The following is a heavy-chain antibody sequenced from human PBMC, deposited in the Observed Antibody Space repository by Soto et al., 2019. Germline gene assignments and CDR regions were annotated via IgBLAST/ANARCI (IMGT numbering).Heavy chain of an antibody. D-gene: IGHD3-22*01. CDR3: ARGHRSYDSSGYYDY. Sequence: PSVKVSCRASGGTFSSYAISWVRQAPGQGLEWMGGIIPIFGTANYAQKFQGRVTITADESKSTAYMELSSLSSEDTAVYYCARGHRSYDSSGYYDYWGQGTLVTV. CDR2: IIPIFGTA. CDR1: GGTFSSYA. J-gene: IGHJ4*02. V-gene: IGHV1-69*13.